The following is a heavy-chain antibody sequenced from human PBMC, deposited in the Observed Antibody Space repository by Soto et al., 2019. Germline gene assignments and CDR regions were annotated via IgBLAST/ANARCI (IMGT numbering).Heavy chain of an antibody. Sequence: SETLSLTCTVSGGSISSYYWSWIRQPAGEGLEWIGRIYSSGNTNYNPSLKSRVTMSVHTSQNQFSLKLSSVTAADTAVYYCARNRWNYSAYWDQRTMVAVSA. CDR3: ARNRWNYSAY. CDR1: GGSISSYY. D-gene: IGHD1-1*01. J-gene: IGHJ4*02. CDR2: IYSSGNT. V-gene: IGHV4-4*07.